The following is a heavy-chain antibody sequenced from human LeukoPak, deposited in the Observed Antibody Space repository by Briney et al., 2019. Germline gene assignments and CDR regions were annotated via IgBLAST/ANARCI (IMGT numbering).Heavy chain of an antibody. D-gene: IGHD6-13*01. V-gene: IGHV3-23*01. CDR2: ISGSGGST. CDR1: GFSFSSYG. J-gene: IGHJ4*02. CDR3: AKPLSSSWYVGGLLSVDY. Sequence: GGSLRLSCAASGFSFSSYGMSWVRQAPGKGLEWVSAISGSGGSTYYADSVKGRFTISRDNSKNTLYLQMNSLRAEDTAAYYCAKPLSSSWYVGGLLSVDYWGQGTLVTVSS.